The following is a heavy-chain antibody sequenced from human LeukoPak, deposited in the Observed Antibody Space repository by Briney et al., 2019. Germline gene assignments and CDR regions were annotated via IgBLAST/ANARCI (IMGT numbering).Heavy chain of an antibody. Sequence: GGSLRLSCAASGFIFSSYAMSWVRQAPGKGLEWVSAISSSGGSTYYADSVKGRFTISRDNSKNTLYLQMHSLRAEDTAIYYCAFNSSGYKYCFDYWGRGTLVTVSS. J-gene: IGHJ4*02. CDR3: AFNSSGYKYCFDY. V-gene: IGHV3-23*01. CDR2: ISSSGGST. CDR1: GFIFSSYA. D-gene: IGHD3-22*01.